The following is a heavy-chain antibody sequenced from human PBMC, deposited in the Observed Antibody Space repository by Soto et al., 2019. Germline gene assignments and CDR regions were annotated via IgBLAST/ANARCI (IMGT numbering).Heavy chain of an antibody. J-gene: IGHJ4*02. CDR2: IYYSGTT. CDR1: GGPITTGGHF. D-gene: IGHD1-26*01. Sequence: QVQLQESGPGLVKASQTLSLTCTVSGGPITTGGHFWSWIRQYPGKGLEWIGYIYYSGTTHYNPSLKSRVTISVDTSKRQFSLNLSSVTAADTAVYCCARAVSGSYLDSWGQGTLVSVSS. CDR3: ARAVSGSYLDS. V-gene: IGHV4-31*03.